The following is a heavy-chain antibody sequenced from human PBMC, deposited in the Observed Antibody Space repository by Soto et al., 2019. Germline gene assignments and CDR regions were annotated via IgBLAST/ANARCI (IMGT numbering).Heavy chain of an antibody. CDR2: IIPIFGTA. D-gene: IGHD5-12*01. Sequence: SVKVSCKASGGTFSSYAISWVRQAPGQGLEWMGGIIPIFGTANYAQKFQGRVTITADESTSTAYMELSSLRSEDTAVYYCARDGPGRGYSGHDCFGVLRRASKYYYGMDVWGQGTTVTVSS. CDR3: ARDGPGRGYSGHDCFGVLRRASKYYYGMDV. V-gene: IGHV1-69*13. CDR1: GGTFSSYA. J-gene: IGHJ6*02.